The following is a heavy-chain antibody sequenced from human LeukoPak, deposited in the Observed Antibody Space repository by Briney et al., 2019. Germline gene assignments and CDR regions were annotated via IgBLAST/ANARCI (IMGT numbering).Heavy chain of an antibody. V-gene: IGHV5-51*01. CDR1: GYSFTSYW. D-gene: IGHD3-10*01. CDR3: ARREGVLYGSGSPHYYFDY. CDR2: IYPGDSDT. Sequence: GESLKISCKGSGYSFTSYWIGWVRQMPGKGLEWMGIIYPGDSDTRYSPSFQGQVTISADKSISTAYLQWSSLKASDTAMYYCARREGVLYGSGSPHYYFDYWGQGTLVTVSS. J-gene: IGHJ4*02.